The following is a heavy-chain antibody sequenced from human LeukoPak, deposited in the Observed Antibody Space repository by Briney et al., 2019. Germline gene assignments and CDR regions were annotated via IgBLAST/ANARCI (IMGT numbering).Heavy chain of an antibody. CDR2: INHSGST. CDR1: GGSFSGYY. V-gene: IGHV4-34*01. Sequence: SETLSPTCAVYGGSFSGYYWSWIRQPPGKGLEWIGEINHSGSTNYNPSLKSRVTISVDTSKNQFSLKLSSVTAADTAVYYCARSAYKMATIDYWGQGTLVTVSS. D-gene: IGHD5-24*01. CDR3: ARSAYKMATIDY. J-gene: IGHJ4*02.